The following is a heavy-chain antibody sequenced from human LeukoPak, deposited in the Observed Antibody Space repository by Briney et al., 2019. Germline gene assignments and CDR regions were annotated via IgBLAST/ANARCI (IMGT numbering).Heavy chain of an antibody. CDR3: ASSWYPTPINVGY. J-gene: IGHJ4*02. D-gene: IGHD4-23*01. Sequence: AGGSLRLSCVASGFIFYSYGMTWVRQAPGKGLGWVSGIGSDGNTYYADSVKGRFTTSRENSKNTLYLQMNSLRAEDSAVYYCASSWYPTPINVGYWGQGTLVTVSS. V-gene: IGHV3-23*01. CDR2: IGSDGNT. CDR1: GFIFYSYG.